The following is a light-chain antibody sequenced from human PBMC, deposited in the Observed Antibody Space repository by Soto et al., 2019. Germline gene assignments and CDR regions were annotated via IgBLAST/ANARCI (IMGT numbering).Light chain of an antibody. J-gene: IGKJ4*02. CDR2: VSS. CDR3: HQYGSCYPFT. V-gene: IGKV3-20*01. CDR1: QIVSIS. Sequence: TVFPQAPGSLSLAPGECATLSCRASQIVSISLAWYQHKPGQCPRLLIYVSSIKSTGIPYRFSGRGSGTDFTLPTSRREPADFSVYYCHQYGSCYPFTFGRGTKVDIK.